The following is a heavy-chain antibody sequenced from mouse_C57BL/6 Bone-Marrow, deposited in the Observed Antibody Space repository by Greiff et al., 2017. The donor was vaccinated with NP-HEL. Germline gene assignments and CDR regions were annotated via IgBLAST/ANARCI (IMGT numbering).Heavy chain of an antibody. J-gene: IGHJ3*01. CDR1: GYTFTTYP. V-gene: IGHV1-47*01. CDR2: FHPYNDDT. Sequence: VKLVESGAELVKPGASVKMSCKASGYTFTTYPIEWMKQNHGKSLEWIGNFHPYNDDTKYNEKFKGKATLTVEKSSSTVYLELSRLTSDDSAVYYCARPSSGYVPWFAYWGQGTLVTVSA. D-gene: IGHD3-2*02. CDR3: ARPSSGYVPWFAY.